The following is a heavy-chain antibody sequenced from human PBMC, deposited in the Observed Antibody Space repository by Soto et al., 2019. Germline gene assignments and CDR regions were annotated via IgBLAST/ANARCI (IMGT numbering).Heavy chain of an antibody. V-gene: IGHV1-46*01. J-gene: IGHJ4*02. CDR2: INPSSGST. CDR1: GYTFTSYY. D-gene: IGHD6-19*01. CDR3: GALSGHFDY. Sequence: ASVKVSCKASGYTFTSYYMHWVRQAPGKGLEWMGIINPSSGSTSYAQKFQGRVTMTRDTSTSTVYMELSSLRSEDTAGYYCGALSGHFDYWGQGTLVTVSS.